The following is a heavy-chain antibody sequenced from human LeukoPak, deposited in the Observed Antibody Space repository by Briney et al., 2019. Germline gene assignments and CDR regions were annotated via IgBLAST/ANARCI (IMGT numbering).Heavy chain of an antibody. CDR2: FRYDGANK. J-gene: IGHJ5*02. Sequence: GGSLRLSCQASGLTFSDLGMHWVGKAPGKGLEGGTFFRYDGANKYYEDSVKGRFAISRDNSKNTLFLQMNSLRAEDAATYYCARGGSQTVQGSYNWFDVWGQGTLVTVSS. D-gene: IGHD1-1*01. V-gene: IGHV3-30*02. CDR1: GLTFSDLG. CDR3: ARGGSQTVQGSYNWFDV.